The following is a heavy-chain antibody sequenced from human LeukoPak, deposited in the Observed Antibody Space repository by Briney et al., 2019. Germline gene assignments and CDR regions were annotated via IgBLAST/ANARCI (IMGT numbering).Heavy chain of an antibody. CDR1: GFTFDDYG. J-gene: IGHJ4*02. V-gene: IGHV3-20*04. CDR3: ARGGDIYSSSSAVDY. CDR2: INWNGGST. Sequence: PGGSLRLSCAASGFTFDDYGMSWVRQAPGKGLEWVSGINWNGGSTGYADSVKGRFTISRDNAKNSLYLQMNSLRAEDTALYYCARGGDIYSSSSAVDYWGQGTLVTVSS. D-gene: IGHD6-6*01.